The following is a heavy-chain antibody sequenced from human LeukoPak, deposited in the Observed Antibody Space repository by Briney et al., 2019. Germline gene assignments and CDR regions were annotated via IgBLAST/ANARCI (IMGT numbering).Heavy chain of an antibody. Sequence: GGSLRLSCAASGFTFSTYAVSWVRQSPGKGLEWVSYITSSGSTMNYADSVKGRFTISRDNAKSSLYLQMNSLRAEDTAVYYCARFGGSGWSLDYWGQGTLVSVSS. CDR2: ITSSGSTM. D-gene: IGHD6-19*01. CDR3: ARFGGSGWSLDY. J-gene: IGHJ4*02. V-gene: IGHV3-11*01. CDR1: GFTFSTYA.